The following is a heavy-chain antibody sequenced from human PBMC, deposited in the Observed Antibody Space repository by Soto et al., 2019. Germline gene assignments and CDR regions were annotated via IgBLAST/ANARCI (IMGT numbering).Heavy chain of an antibody. J-gene: IGHJ3*02. CDR2: IYPGDSDT. D-gene: IGHD3-3*01. Sequence: PWESLKISCKGSGSSFTSYWIGWVRQMPGKGLEWMGIIYPGDSDTRYSPSFQGQVTISADKSISTAYLQWSSLKASDTAMYYCARGGSVSRMTIVGVVTLDAFDIWGQGTMVT. CDR1: GSSFTSYW. V-gene: IGHV5-51*01. CDR3: ARGGSVSRMTIVGVVTLDAFDI.